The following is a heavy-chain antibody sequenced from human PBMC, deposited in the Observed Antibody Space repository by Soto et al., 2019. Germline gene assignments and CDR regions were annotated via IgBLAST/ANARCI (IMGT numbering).Heavy chain of an antibody. J-gene: IGHJ4*02. CDR1: GFSFSSYG. D-gene: IGHD6-6*01. CDR2: IWYDGST. CDR3: AKAARPIEYYFDY. V-gene: IGHV3-33*06. Sequence: GGSLRLSCAASGFSFSSYGMHWVRQAPGKGLEWVTVIWYDGSTYYADSVKGRFTISRDNSKNTLYLQMNSLRAEDTAVYYCAKAARPIEYYFDYWGQGTLVTVSS.